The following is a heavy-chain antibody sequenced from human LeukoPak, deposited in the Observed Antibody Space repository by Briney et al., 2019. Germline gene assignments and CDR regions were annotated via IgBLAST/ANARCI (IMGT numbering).Heavy chain of an antibody. Sequence: GRSLRLSCAASGFTFSSYAMHWVRQAPGKGLEWVAVISYDGSNKYYADSVKGRFTISRDNSKNTLYLQMNSLRAEDTAVYYCARRDPLYDILTGGFDHWGQGTLVTVSS. D-gene: IGHD3-9*01. CDR3: ARRDPLYDILTGGFDH. CDR2: ISYDGSNK. CDR1: GFTFSSYA. J-gene: IGHJ4*02. V-gene: IGHV3-30-3*01.